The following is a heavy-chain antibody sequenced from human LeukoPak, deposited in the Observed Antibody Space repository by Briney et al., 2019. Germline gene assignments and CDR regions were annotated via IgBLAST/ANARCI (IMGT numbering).Heavy chain of an antibody. J-gene: IGHJ4*02. V-gene: IGHV3-9*01. Sequence: GGSLRLSCAASGFTFDDYAMHWVRQAPGKGLEWVSGISWNSGSIGYADSVKGRFTISRDNAKNSLYLQMNSLRAEDTALYYCARARTSWLYFDCWGQGTLVTVSS. CDR1: GFTFDDYA. D-gene: IGHD6-13*01. CDR2: ISWNSGSI. CDR3: ARARTSWLYFDC.